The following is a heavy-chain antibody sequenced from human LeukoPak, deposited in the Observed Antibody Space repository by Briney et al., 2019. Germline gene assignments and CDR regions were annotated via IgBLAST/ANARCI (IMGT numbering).Heavy chain of an antibody. CDR2: ISSSSSYT. J-gene: IGHJ4*02. Sequence: KPGGSLRLSCAASGSTFSDYYMSWIRQAPGKGLEWVSYISSSSSYTNYADSVKGRFTISRDNAKNSLYLQMNSLRAEDTAVYYCARDLYCSSTSCYGPMGYYFDYWGQGTLVTVSS. D-gene: IGHD2-2*01. CDR3: ARDLYCSSTSCYGPMGYYFDY. CDR1: GSTFSDYY. V-gene: IGHV3-11*05.